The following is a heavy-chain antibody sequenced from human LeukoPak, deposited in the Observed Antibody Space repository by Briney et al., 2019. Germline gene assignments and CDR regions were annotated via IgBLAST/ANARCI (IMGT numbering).Heavy chain of an antibody. CDR3: AKVLRWYGSGSYYPPYMDV. CDR1: GFTFSSYA. D-gene: IGHD3-10*01. Sequence: GGSLRLSCAASGFTFSSYAMSWVRQAPGKGLEWVSAISGSGGSTYYADSVKGRFTISRDNSKNTLYLQMNSLRAEDTAVYYCAKVLRWYGSGSYYPPYMDVWGKGTTVTVSS. CDR2: ISGSGGST. V-gene: IGHV3-23*01. J-gene: IGHJ6*03.